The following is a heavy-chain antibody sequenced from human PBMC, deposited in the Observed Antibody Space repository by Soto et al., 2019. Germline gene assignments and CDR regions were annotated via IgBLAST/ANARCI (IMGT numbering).Heavy chain of an antibody. D-gene: IGHD2-15*01. Sequence: QVQLVESGGGVVQPGRSLRLSCAASNGMHWVRQVPGKGLEWVAMIWYDASSQFYSDSVKGRFTISRDNSKNILYLQMHSLRAEDTALYYCARDIAVGRIDQWGQGTLVTVSS. CDR1: NG. V-gene: IGHV3-33*01. CDR3: ARDIAVGRIDQ. J-gene: IGHJ5*02. CDR2: IWYDASSQ.